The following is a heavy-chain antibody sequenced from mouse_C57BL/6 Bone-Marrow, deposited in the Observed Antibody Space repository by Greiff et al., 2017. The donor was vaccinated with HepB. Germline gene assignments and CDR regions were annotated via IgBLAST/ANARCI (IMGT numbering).Heavy chain of an antibody. V-gene: IGHV1-50*01. CDR2: IDPSDSYT. CDR1: GYTFTSYW. J-gene: IGHJ4*01. Sequence: QVQLQQPGAELVKPGASVKLSCKASGYTFTSYWMQWVKQRPGQGLEWIGEIDPSDSYTNYNQKFKGKATLTVDTSSSTAYMQLSSLTAEDSAVYYCERYYGSSPCAMDYWGQGTSVTVSS. CDR3: ERYYGSSPCAMDY. D-gene: IGHD1-1*01.